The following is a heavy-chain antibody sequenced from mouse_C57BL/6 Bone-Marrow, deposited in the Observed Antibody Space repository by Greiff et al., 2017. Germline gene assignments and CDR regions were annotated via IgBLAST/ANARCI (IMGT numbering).Heavy chain of an antibody. J-gene: IGHJ4*01. CDR1: GFTFTDYY. Sequence: DVKLVESGGGLVQPGGSLSLSCAASGFTFTDYYMSWVLQPPGKALEWLGFIRNKANGYTTEYSASVKGRFTISRDNSQSILYLQMNALRAEDSATYYCARYWGLGRRYAMDYWGQGTSVTVSS. V-gene: IGHV7-3*01. CDR3: ARYWGLGRRYAMDY. D-gene: IGHD4-1*01. CDR2: IRNKANGYTT.